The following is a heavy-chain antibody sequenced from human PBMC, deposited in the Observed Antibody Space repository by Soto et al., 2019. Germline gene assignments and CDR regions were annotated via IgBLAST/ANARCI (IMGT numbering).Heavy chain of an antibody. CDR2: ISYDGSNK. J-gene: IGHJ4*02. V-gene: IGHV3-30*18. D-gene: IGHD6-13*01. CDR3: AKEMQQLAFDY. CDR1: GFTFSTYG. Sequence: QVQLVESGGGVVQPGRSLRLSCAASGFTFSTYGMHWVRQAPGKGLEWVAVISYDGSNKYYADSVRGRFTISRDNSKNTLYLQVNSLRAEDTAVYYCAKEMQQLAFDYWGQGTLVTVSS.